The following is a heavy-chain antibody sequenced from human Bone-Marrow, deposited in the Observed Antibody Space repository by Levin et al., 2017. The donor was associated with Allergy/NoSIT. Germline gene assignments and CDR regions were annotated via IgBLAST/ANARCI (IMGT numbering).Heavy chain of an antibody. J-gene: IGHJ1*01. Sequence: TGGSLRLSCEASGFTFTNYGLQWVRQAPGKGLERVASMSNDGSTNYYADSVKGRFTISRDNSKNTVYLQMNSLRAEDTAVYYCARDYCGDCYSYLQHWGQGTLVAVSS. CDR2: MSNDGSTN. CDR3: ARDYCGDCYSYLQH. V-gene: IGHV3-30-3*01. CDR1: GFTFTNYG. D-gene: IGHD2-21*02.